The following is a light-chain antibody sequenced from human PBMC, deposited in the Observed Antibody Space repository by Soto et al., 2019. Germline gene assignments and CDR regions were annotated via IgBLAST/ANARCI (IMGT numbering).Light chain of an antibody. CDR3: QQTYIAPAT. J-gene: IGKJ1*01. V-gene: IGKV1-39*01. CDR2: AAS. Sequence: DIQMTQSPSSLSASVGDRVTITCRASQSISNCLSWFQHKPGQAPKLLIYAASSLQSGVPSRFSGSGSGTNFILTIDSLQPEDFATYYCQQTYIAPATFGQGTKVGVK. CDR1: QSISNC.